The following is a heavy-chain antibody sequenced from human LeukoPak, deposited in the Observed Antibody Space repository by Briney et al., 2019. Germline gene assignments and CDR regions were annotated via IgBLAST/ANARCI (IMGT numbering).Heavy chain of an antibody. Sequence: GRALRLSCAASGFTFSSYAMHWVRQAPGKGLEGVAVISYDGSNKYYAASVKGRFTTSRDNAKTSLYLQMNSLRAEDTAVYYCARARHDVPATAGFSDYWGQGTLVTASS. D-gene: IGHD2-2*01. CDR2: ISYDGSNK. J-gene: IGHJ4*02. V-gene: IGHV3-30-3*01. CDR3: ARARHDVPATAGFSDY. CDR1: GFTFSSYA.